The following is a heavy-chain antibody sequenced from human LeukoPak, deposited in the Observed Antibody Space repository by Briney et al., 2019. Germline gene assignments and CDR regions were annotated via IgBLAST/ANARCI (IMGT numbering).Heavy chain of an antibody. J-gene: IGHJ3*02. V-gene: IGHV3-11*01. CDR1: GSTFSDYY. D-gene: IGHD3-10*01. Sequence: GGSLRLSCAASGSTFSDYYMSWIRQAPGKGLEWVSYISSSGSTIYYEDSVRGRFTISRDNAKNSLYLQMNSLRAEDTAVYYCARPPRGSDAFDSWGQGTMVTVSS. CDR2: ISSSGSTI. CDR3: ARPPRGSDAFDS.